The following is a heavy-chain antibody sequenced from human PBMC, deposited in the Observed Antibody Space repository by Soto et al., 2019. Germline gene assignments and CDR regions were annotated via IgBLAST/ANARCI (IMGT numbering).Heavy chain of an antibody. D-gene: IGHD4-17*01. V-gene: IGHV3-20*04. CDR2: INRHGGST. CDR3: ARTPGYYGDFFDY. J-gene: IGHJ4*02. Sequence: EVQLVESGGGAVRPGGSLRLSCAASGFPFDDYGMSWVRQAPGKGLEWVSGINRHGGSTGYADSVKGRFTISRDNAKNSLHLNMNSLRAEDKAFYYCARTPGYYGDFFDYWGQGTLVTVSA. CDR1: GFPFDDYG.